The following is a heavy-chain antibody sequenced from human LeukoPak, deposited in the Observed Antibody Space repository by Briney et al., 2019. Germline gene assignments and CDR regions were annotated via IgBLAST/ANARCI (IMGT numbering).Heavy chain of an antibody. Sequence: SETLSLTCTVSGGSISSYYWSWIRQPPGKGLEWIGHIYYSESSNYNASLKSLVTISADSSKNQFSPKLSSVIAADTAVYYCARGKAAAATHYYYYMDVWGKGTTVSVSS. CDR3: ARGKAAAATHYYYYMDV. CDR1: GGSISSYY. D-gene: IGHD6-13*01. J-gene: IGHJ6*03. V-gene: IGHV4-59*01. CDR2: IYYSESS.